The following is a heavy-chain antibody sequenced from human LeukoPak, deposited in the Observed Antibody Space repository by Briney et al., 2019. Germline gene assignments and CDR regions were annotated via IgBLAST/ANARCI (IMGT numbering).Heavy chain of an antibody. V-gene: IGHV3-7*04. CDR2: IKEDGSDK. CDR3: GREVPGGTTSLDC. Sequence: GGSLRLSCAASGFTFSSYWMSWIRQAPGKGLEWAANIKEDGSDKNYVDSVRGRFTISRDNAKNALYLQMNSLRAEDTAVYYCGREVPGGTTSLDCWGQGTVVTVSP. J-gene: IGHJ4*02. CDR1: GFTFSSYW. D-gene: IGHD1-7*01.